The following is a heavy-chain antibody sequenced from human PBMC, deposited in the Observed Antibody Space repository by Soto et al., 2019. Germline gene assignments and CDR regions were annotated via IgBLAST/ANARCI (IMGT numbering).Heavy chain of an antibody. Sequence: GGSLRLSCEASGFTLRNYAMTWVRQAPGKGLEWVSLISANDVGTYYAESVKTRFTISTDQSRNTVYLQMDSLRADDTAVYYCAKAKNDYNWDNRPPFDYWGQGTLVTVSS. D-gene: IGHD1-20*01. V-gene: IGHV3-23*01. CDR1: GFTLRNYA. CDR3: AKAKNDYNWDNRPPFDY. J-gene: IGHJ4*02. CDR2: ISANDVGT.